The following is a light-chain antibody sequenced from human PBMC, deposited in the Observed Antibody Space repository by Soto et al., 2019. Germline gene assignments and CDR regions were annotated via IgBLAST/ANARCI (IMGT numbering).Light chain of an antibody. Sequence: DIQMTQSPSTLSASVGDRVTITCRASQSISSWLAWYQQKPGEAPKILIYKASSLESGVPSRFSGSGSGTEFTLTISSLQPDDFATYYCHQYDYYPYTFGQGTKVDIK. J-gene: IGKJ2*01. V-gene: IGKV1-5*03. CDR3: HQYDYYPYT. CDR2: KAS. CDR1: QSISSW.